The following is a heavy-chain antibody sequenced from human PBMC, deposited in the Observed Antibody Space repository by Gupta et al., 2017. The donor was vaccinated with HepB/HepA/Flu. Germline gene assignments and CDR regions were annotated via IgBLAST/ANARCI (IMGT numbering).Heavy chain of an antibody. V-gene: IGHV3-7*01. CDR3: ARDFSAGL. Sequence: DEQLVESGGGLVQPGGSLRLSCVASVFSFSNNWGTWVRQTPGRGLEWVANIKPDGSEKKYVDSVRGRFTISRDNARNSLYLQMSNLRVEDTAIYYCARDFSAGLWGQGTLVTVSS. D-gene: IGHD3/OR15-3a*01. CDR2: IKPDGSEK. CDR1: VFSFSNNW. J-gene: IGHJ4*02.